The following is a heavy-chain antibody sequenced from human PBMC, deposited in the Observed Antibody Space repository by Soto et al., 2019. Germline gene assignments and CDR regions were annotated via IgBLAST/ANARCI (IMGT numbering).Heavy chain of an antibody. Sequence: SETLSLTCTVSGGSISSYYWSWIRQPPGKGLEWIGYIYYSGSTNYNPSLKSRVTISVGTSKNQFSLKLSSVTAADTAVYYCARVSYYDFWSGNNWFDPWGQGTLVTVSS. V-gene: IGHV4-59*01. J-gene: IGHJ5*02. CDR2: IYYSGST. CDR1: GGSISSYY. CDR3: ARVSYYDFWSGNNWFDP. D-gene: IGHD3-3*01.